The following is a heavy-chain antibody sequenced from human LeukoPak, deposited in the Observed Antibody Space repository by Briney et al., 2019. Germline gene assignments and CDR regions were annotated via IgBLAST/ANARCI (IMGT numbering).Heavy chain of an antibody. D-gene: IGHD3-22*01. Sequence: PSETLSLTCTVSGGSISSSSYYWGWIRQPPGKGLEWIGSIYYSGSTYYNPPLKSRVTISVDTSKNQFSLKLSSVTAADTAVYYCAKAGVRYFDSSGLYAFDFWGQGTTVTVSS. CDR1: GGSISSSSYY. J-gene: IGHJ3*01. CDR2: IYYSGST. CDR3: AKAGVRYFDSSGLYAFDF. V-gene: IGHV4-39*01.